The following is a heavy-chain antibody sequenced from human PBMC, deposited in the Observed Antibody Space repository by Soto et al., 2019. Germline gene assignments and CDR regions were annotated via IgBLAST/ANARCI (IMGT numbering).Heavy chain of an antibody. CDR2: INHSGST. CDR1: GGSFSGYY. CDR3: AREVEIAAAGRACFDY. J-gene: IGHJ4*02. Sequence: SETLSLTCAVYGGSFSGYYWSWIRQPPGKGLEWIGEINHSGSTNYNPSLKSRVTISVDTSKNQFSLKLSSVTAADTAVYYCAREVEIAAAGRACFDYWGQGTLVTVSS. V-gene: IGHV4-34*01. D-gene: IGHD6-13*01.